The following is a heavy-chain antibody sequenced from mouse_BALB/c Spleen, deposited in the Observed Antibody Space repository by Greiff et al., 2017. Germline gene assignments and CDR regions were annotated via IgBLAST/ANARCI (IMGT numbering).Heavy chain of an antibody. CDR2: IWAGGST. V-gene: IGHV2-9*02. J-gene: IGHJ4*01. CDR3: ARGLLHYAMDY. D-gene: IGHD2-3*01. Sequence: QVQLMESGPGLVAPSQSLSITCTVSGFSLTSYGVHWVRQPPGKGLEWLGVIWAGGSTNYNSALMSRLSISKDNSKSQVFLKMNSLQTDDTAMYYCARGLLHYAMDYWGQGTSVTVSS. CDR1: GFSLTSYG.